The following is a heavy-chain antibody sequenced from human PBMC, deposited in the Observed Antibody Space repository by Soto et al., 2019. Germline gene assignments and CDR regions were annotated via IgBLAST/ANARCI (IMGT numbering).Heavy chain of an antibody. V-gene: IGHV1-69*12. CDR3: ASPITSVRYYNGMDV. CDR1: GGTFSNYA. Sequence: QVQLVQSGAEVKKPGSSVKVSCKASGGTFSNYAISWVRQAPGQGLEWMGGIIPIFGTANYAQKFQGRVTITADESTSTAYMELSSQRSEDTAVYSCASPITSVRYYNGMDVWGQGTTVTVSS. D-gene: IGHD1-20*01. CDR2: IIPIFGTA. J-gene: IGHJ6*02.